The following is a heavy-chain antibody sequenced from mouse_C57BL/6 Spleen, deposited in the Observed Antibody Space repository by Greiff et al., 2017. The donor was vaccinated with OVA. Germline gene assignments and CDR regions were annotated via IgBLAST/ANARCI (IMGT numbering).Heavy chain of an antibody. V-gene: IGHV5-6*01. D-gene: IGHD2-1*01. Sequence: VQLKESGGDLVKPGGSLKLSCAASGFTFSSHGMSWVRQTPDKRLEWVATISRGGSYTYYPDSVKGRFTISRDNAKNTLYLQMSSLKSEDTAMYYCARPRGMRGNYGGAMDYWGQGTSVTVSS. CDR2: ISRGGSYT. CDR1: GFTFSSHG. CDR3: ARPRGMRGNYGGAMDY. J-gene: IGHJ4*01.